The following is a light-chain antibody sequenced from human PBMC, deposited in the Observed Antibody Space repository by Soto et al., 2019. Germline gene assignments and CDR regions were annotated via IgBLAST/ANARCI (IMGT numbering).Light chain of an antibody. V-gene: IGKV1D-13*01. CDR3: QQFNNYPFT. CDR2: DAS. J-gene: IGKJ5*01. Sequence: AIPLTQSPSSLSASVGDRVTITCRASQGISSALAWYQQKPGKAPKLLIYDASSLESGVPSRFSGSGSGTDFTLTISSLQPEDFATYYCQQFNNYPFTFGQGTRLEIK. CDR1: QGISSA.